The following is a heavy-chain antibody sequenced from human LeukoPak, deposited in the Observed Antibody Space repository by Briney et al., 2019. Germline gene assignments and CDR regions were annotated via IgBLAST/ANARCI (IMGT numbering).Heavy chain of an antibody. CDR2: ISGSGGSA. CDR1: GFTFSSYA. D-gene: IGHD4-17*01. V-gene: IGHV3-23*01. J-gene: IGHJ4*02. CDR3: AKDAETTVTGLLDY. Sequence: GGFLRLSCAASGFTFSSYAMSWGRQARGKGLEWVSAISGSGGSAYYADSVKGRFTISRDNSKNTLYLQMNSLRAEDTAVYYCAKDAETTVTGLLDYWGQGTLVTVSS.